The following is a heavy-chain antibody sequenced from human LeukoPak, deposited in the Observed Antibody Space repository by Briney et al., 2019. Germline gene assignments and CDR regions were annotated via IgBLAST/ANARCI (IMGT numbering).Heavy chain of an antibody. Sequence: GGSLRLSCAASGFTFSSYNTNWVRQAPGKGLEWVSSISSSSSYIYYADSVKGRFTISRDNSKNTLYLQMNSLKPEDTAVYYCANLARPLDYWGQGALVTVSS. V-gene: IGHV3-21*01. CDR3: ANLARPLDY. CDR1: GFTFSSYN. D-gene: IGHD6-6*01. CDR2: ISSSSSYI. J-gene: IGHJ4*02.